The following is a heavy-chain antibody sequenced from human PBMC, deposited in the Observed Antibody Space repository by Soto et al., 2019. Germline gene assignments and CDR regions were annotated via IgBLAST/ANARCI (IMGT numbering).Heavy chain of an antibody. J-gene: IGHJ6*02. Sequence: PGGSQRLSCAASGFTFSSYGMHWVRQAPGKGLEWVAVISYDGSNKYYADSVKGRFTISRDNSKNTLYLQMNSLRAEDTAVYYCAKDGPRRVDYGDYYYYYGMDVWGQGTTVTVSS. CDR1: GFTFSSYG. CDR3: AKDGPRRVDYGDYYYYYGMDV. D-gene: IGHD4-17*01. CDR2: ISYDGSNK. V-gene: IGHV3-30*18.